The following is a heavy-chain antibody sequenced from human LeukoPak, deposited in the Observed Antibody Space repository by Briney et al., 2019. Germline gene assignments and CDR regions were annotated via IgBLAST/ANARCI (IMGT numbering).Heavy chain of an antibody. V-gene: IGHV4-61*02. CDR2: IYTSGST. CDR3: ARATLAVAQFDP. Sequence: SETLSLTCTVSGGSISSGSYYWSWIRQPAGKGLEWIGRIYTSGSTNYNPSLKSRVTISVDTSKNQFSLKLSSVTAADTAVYYCARATLAVAQFDPWGQGTLVTVSS. CDR1: GGSISSGSYY. D-gene: IGHD6-19*01. J-gene: IGHJ5*02.